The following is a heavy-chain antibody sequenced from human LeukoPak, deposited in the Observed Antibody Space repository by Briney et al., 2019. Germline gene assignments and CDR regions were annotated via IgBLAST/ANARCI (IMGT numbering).Heavy chain of an antibody. D-gene: IGHD3-10*01. Sequence: GASVKVSCKASGYTFAAHHIHWVRQAPGQGLEWMGWILPDGRDTKYSQKFQDRMTLTTDTSTNTAYMELNRLIPDDTAVYYCSGRYGPGPVWGQGTLISASP. CDR1: GYTFAAHH. CDR3: SGRYGPGPV. V-gene: IGHV1-2*02. J-gene: IGHJ4*02. CDR2: ILPDGRDT.